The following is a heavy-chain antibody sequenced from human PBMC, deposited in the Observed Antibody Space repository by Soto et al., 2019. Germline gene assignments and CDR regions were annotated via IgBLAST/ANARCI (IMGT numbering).Heavy chain of an antibody. J-gene: IGHJ5*02. D-gene: IGHD3-22*01. Sequence: QVQLQESGPGQVKPSETLSLTCTVSGGSMNIYYWTWIRQPPGKGLEWIGYVRDTGSTNYNPSLKSRVTTSIDTSRNQFSLSLSSVTAAATAVYFCARYSPPKKTYDSNPGWFDPWGQGPLVAVSS. V-gene: IGHV4-59*01. CDR1: GGSMNIYY. CDR3: ARYSPPKKTYDSNPGWFDP. CDR2: VRDTGST.